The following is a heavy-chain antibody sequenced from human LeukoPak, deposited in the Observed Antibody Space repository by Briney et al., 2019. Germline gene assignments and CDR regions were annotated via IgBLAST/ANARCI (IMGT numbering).Heavy chain of an antibody. J-gene: IGHJ4*02. D-gene: IGHD6-19*01. CDR2: VSASGSAT. V-gene: IGHV3-23*01. CDR1: RFTFTSYA. CDR3: AKGRDTSGRQNGDF. Sequence: VSVRLSSDASRFTFTSYAMHCVRQAPVKGLEWVSSVSASGSATSYTDSMTGSFTISRDKAKTTFFLQMKSLIPGTTTRYYCAKGRDTSGRQNGDFWGRGTLVSVSP.